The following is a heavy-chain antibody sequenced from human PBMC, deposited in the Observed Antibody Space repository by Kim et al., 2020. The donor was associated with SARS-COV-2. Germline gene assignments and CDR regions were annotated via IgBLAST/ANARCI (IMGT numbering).Heavy chain of an antibody. Sequence: SETLSLTCTVSGGSISSSSYYWGWIRQPPGKGLEWIGSIYYTGSTYYNPSLKSRVTISVDTSKNQFSLKLSSVTAADTAVFHCARLGEGFDSWGRGTLVTVSS. CDR1: GGSISSSSYY. J-gene: IGHJ5*01. V-gene: IGHV4-39*01. CDR3: ARLGEGFDS. CDR2: IYYTGST. D-gene: IGHD3-10*01.